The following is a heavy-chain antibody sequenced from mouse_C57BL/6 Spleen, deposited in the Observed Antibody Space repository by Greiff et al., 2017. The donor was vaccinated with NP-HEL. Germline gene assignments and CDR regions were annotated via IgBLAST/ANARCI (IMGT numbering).Heavy chain of an antibody. Sequence: QVQLQQPGAELVMPGASVKLSCKASGYTFTSYWMHWVKQRPGQGLEWIGEIDPSDSYTNYNQKFKSKSTLTVDKSSRTAYMQLSSLTSEDSAVYYCARGGLPTTVNWYFDVWGTGTTVTVSS. J-gene: IGHJ1*03. D-gene: IGHD2-10*01. CDR2: IDPSDSYT. V-gene: IGHV1-69*01. CDR3: ARGGLPTTVNWYFDV. CDR1: GYTFTSYW.